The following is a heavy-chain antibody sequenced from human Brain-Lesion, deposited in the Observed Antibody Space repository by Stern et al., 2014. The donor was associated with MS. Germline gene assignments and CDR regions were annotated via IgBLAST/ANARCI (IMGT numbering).Heavy chain of an antibody. V-gene: IGHV3-30*18. D-gene: IGHD3-3*01. CDR3: AKNPGGFTID. Sequence: VQLVESGGGVVQPGRSRRLSCAASGFTFGSYDLHWVRQGPGKGLEWVAALSYDGSNKYYADSVKGRFTNSGDNSKNTLFLQMNSLRTEDTSVYYCAKNPGGFTIDWGQGTLVTVSS. CDR1: GFTFGSYD. CDR2: LSYDGSNK. J-gene: IGHJ4*02.